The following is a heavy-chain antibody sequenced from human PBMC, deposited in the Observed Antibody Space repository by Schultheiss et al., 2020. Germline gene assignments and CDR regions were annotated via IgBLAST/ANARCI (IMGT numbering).Heavy chain of an antibody. D-gene: IGHD3-3*01. CDR1: GFTFSDYY. Sequence: LSLTCAASGFTFSDYYMSWIRQAPGKGLEWVSYISSSGSTIYYADSVKGRFTISRDNAKNSLYLQMNSLRAEDTAVYYCARDTGGIFGVVSPYYYGMDVWGQGTTVTVSS. CDR3: ARDTGGIFGVVSPYYYGMDV. CDR2: ISSSGSTI. V-gene: IGHV3-11*01. J-gene: IGHJ6*02.